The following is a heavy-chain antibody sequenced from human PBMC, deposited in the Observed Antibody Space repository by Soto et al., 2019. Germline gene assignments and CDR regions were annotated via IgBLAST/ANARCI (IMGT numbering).Heavy chain of an antibody. CDR1: GASITSDTC. J-gene: IGHJ4*02. Sequence: SETLYLTCDVPGASITSDTCWTSVRQSPGKGLEWIGEIYHNGRAFDNPSLKGRVTISIDKSNNQFSLNLTSVTAADTAVYYCARADSVLVAKGFDLWGQGTLVTVSS. CDR3: ARADSVLVAKGFDL. CDR2: IYHNGRA. V-gene: IGHV4-4*02. D-gene: IGHD2-8*02.